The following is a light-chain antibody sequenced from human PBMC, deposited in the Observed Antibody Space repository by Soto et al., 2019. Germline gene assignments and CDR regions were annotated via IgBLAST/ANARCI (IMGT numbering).Light chain of an antibody. CDR1: QSISSY. J-gene: IGKJ1*01. V-gene: IGKV1-39*01. CDR3: QQSYSTPTWT. CDR2: AAS. Sequence: DIQMTQSPSSLSASVGDRVTITCRASQSISSYLNWYQQKPGKAPKLLIYAASSFQSGVPSRFSGGGSGTAVTLTITSRQPEDFATYYCQQSYSTPTWTFGQGTKVEIK.